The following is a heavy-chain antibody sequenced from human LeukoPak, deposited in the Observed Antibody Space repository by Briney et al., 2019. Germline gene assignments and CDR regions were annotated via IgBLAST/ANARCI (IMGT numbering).Heavy chain of an antibody. CDR2: IKSKTDGGTT. CDR1: GFTFSNAW. V-gene: IGHV3-15*01. J-gene: IGHJ6*03. D-gene: IGHD2-21*01. CDR3: STGMVNPYYMDV. Sequence: GGSLRLSCAASGFTFSNAWMNWVRQAPGKGLEWVGRIKSKTDGGTTDYAAPVKGRFTISRDDSKNTLYLQMNSLKTGDTAVYYCSTGMVNPYYMDVWGKGTTVTISS.